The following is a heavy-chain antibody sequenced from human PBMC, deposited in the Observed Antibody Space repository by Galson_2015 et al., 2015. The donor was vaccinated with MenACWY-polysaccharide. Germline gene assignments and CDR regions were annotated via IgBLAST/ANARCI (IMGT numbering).Heavy chain of an antibody. D-gene: IGHD1-26*01. V-gene: IGHV3-23*01. CDR3: AKDGVVGASAGGYFDY. Sequence: SLRLSCAASGFTFSSYAMSWVRQAPGKGLEWVSAISGSGGSTYYADSVKGRFTISRDNSKNTLYLQMNSLRAEDTAVYYCAKDGVVGASAGGYFDYWGQGTLVTVSS. CDR1: GFTFSSYA. J-gene: IGHJ4*02. CDR2: ISGSGGST.